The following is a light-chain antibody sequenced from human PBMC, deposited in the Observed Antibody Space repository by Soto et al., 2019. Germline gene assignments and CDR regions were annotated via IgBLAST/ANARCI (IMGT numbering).Light chain of an antibody. CDR2: EVS. V-gene: IGLV2-23*02. CDR3: CSYAGSRDYV. Sequence: QSALTQPASVSGSPGQASTISCTGTSSDVGSYNLVSWYQQHPGKAPKLMIYEVSKRPSGVSNRFSGSKSGNTASLTISGLQAEDEADYYCCSYAGSRDYVFGTGTKVTVL. J-gene: IGLJ1*01. CDR1: SSDVGSYNL.